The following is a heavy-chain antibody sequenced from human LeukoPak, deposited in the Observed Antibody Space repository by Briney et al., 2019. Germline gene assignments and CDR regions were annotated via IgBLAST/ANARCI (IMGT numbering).Heavy chain of an antibody. CDR3: ARSQKGDFWSGYYTANNWFDP. CDR1: GGSISSSSYY. D-gene: IGHD3-3*01. J-gene: IGHJ5*02. V-gene: IGHV4-39*07. CDR2: IYYSGST. Sequence: PSETLSLICTVSGGSISSSSYYWGWIRQPPGKGLEWIGSIYYSGSTYYNPSLKSRVTISVDTSKNQFSLKLSSVTAADTAVYYCARSQKGDFWSGYYTANNWFDPWGQGTLVTVSS.